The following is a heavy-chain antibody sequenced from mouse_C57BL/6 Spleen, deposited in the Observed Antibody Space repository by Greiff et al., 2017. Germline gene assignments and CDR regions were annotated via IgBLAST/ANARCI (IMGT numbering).Heavy chain of an antibody. CDR2: ISDGGSYT. V-gene: IGHV5-4*01. CDR1: GFTFSSYA. Sequence: EVKVVESGGGLVKPGGSLKLSCAASGFTFSSYAMSWVRQTPEKRLEWLATISDGGSYTSYPDNVKGRFTISRDNAKNNLYLQMSHLQSEDTAMYYCARDKGSPFAYWGQGTLVTVSA. J-gene: IGHJ3*01. CDR3: ARDKGSPFAY.